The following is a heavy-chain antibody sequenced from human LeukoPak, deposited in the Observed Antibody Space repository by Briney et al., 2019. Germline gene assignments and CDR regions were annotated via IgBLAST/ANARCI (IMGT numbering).Heavy chain of an antibody. CDR3: ARTGSSGWSPAYYFDY. CDR2: IYYSGST. Sequence: PSETLSLTCTVSGGSISSSSYYWGWIRQPPGEGLEWIGSIYYSGSTYYNPSLKSRVTISVDTSKNQFSLKLSSVTAADTAVYYCARTGSSGWSPAYYFDYWGQGTLVTVPS. V-gene: IGHV4-39*01. D-gene: IGHD6-19*01. J-gene: IGHJ4*02. CDR1: GGSISSSSYY.